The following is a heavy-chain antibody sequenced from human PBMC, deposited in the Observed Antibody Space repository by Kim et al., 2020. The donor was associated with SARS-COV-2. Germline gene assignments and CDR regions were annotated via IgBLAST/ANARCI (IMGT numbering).Heavy chain of an antibody. J-gene: IGHJ6*02. V-gene: IGHV4-39*01. CDR1: GGSISSSSYY. Sequence: SETLSLTCTVSGGSISSSSYYWGWIHQPPVKGLEWIGSIYYSGSTYYNPSLKSRVTISVDTSKNQFSLKLSSVTAADTAVYYCARRLGGWRNYGMDVWGQGTTVTVPS. CDR2: IYYSGST. CDR3: ARRLGGWRNYGMDV. D-gene: IGHD6-19*01.